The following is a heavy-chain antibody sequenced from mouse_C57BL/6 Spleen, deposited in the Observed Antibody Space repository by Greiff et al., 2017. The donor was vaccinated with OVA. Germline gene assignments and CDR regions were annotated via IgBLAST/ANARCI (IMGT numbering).Heavy chain of an antibody. CDR1: GFTFSSYG. CDR3: ARRGNWNYFDY. CDR2: ISSGGSYT. V-gene: IGHV5-6*01. D-gene: IGHD4-1*01. J-gene: IGHJ2*01. Sequence: EVQVVESGGDLVKPGGSLKLSCAASGFTFSSYGMSWVRQTPDKRLEWVATISSGGSYTYYPDSVKGRFTISRDNAKNTLYLQMSSLKSEDTAMYYCARRGNWNYFDYWGQGTTLTVSS.